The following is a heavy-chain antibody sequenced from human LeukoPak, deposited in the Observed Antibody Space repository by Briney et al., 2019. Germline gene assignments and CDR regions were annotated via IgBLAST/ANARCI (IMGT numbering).Heavy chain of an antibody. V-gene: IGHV5-51*01. CDR2: IYPGDSDT. CDR1: GYSFNTYW. Sequence: GESLKISCKGSGYSFNTYWIGWVRQMPGKGLEWMGIIYPGDSDTKYSPSFQGQVTISADKSISTAYLQWSSLKASDTAMYYCAVLGFGSTNDSWFDPWGQGTLVTVSS. CDR3: AVLGFGSTNDSWFDP. J-gene: IGHJ5*02. D-gene: IGHD2-2*01.